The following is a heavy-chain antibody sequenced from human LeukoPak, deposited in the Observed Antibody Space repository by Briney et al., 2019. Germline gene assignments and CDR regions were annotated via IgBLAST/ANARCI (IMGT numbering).Heavy chain of an antibody. J-gene: IGHJ4*02. Sequence: PGGSLRLSCAASGFTFSSYAMTWVRQAPGKGLEWVANIKKDGSAKYYVDSVKGRFTISRDNAEDSLYLQMNSLRAEDTAVYYCARYCGGTTCYVFDYWGQGTLVTVSS. D-gene: IGHD2-2*01. CDR2: IKKDGSAK. V-gene: IGHV3-7*05. CDR3: ARYCGGTTCYVFDY. CDR1: GFTFSSYA.